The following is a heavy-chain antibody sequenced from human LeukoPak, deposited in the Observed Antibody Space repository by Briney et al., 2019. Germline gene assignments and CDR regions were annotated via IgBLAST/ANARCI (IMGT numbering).Heavy chain of an antibody. J-gene: IGHJ4*02. V-gene: IGHV3-30*02. CDR1: RFTFSSYG. Sequence: PGGSLRLSCAASRFTFSSYGMHWVRQAPGKGLQWVAFIRNDGRNEYYADSVKGRFTISRDNSKNTVYLQMDSLRAEDTGVYYCARTSGDYYGSGSRAFFDYWGQGILVIVSS. CDR2: IRNDGRNE. D-gene: IGHD3-10*01. CDR3: ARTSGDYYGSGSRAFFDY.